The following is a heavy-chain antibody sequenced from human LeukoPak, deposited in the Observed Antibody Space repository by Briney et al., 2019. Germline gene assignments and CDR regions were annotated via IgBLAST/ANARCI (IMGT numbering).Heavy chain of an antibody. D-gene: IGHD3-10*01. CDR1: GYSFTSYR. Sequence: GESLKISCKGSGYSFTSYRISWVRQMPGKGLEWMGRIDPSDSYTNYSPSFQGHVTISADKSISTAYLQWSSLKASDTAMYYCARHSGGSGSYYNLPFDYWGQGTLVTVSS. V-gene: IGHV5-10-1*01. CDR3: ARHSGGSGSYYNLPFDY. CDR2: IDPSDSYT. J-gene: IGHJ4*02.